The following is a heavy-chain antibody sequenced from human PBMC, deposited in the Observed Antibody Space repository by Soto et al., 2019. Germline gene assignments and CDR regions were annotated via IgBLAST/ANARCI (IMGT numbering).Heavy chain of an antibody. CDR2: MNPNSGNT. J-gene: IGHJ5*02. CDR1: GYTFTSYD. D-gene: IGHD2-8*01. CDR3: ARRRPGYWTNGVSYTRNWFDP. Sequence: ASVKVSCKASGYTFTSYDINWVRQATGQGLEWMGWMNPNSGNTGYAQKFQGRVTMTRNTSISTAYMELSSLRSEDTAVYYCARRRPGYWTNGVSYTRNWFDPWIQGTLVSVS. V-gene: IGHV1-8*01.